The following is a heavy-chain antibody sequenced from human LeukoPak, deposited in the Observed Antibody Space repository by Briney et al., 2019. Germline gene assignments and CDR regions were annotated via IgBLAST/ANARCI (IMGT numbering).Heavy chain of an antibody. V-gene: IGHV4-31*03. CDR1: GGSISSSGYY. CDR3: ARARGPASFDY. Sequence: SETLSLTCTVSGGSISSSGYYWSWIRQHPGKGLEWIGYIYYNGSTYYNPSLKSRVTISVDTSKNHFSLKLSSVTAADTAVYYCARARGPASFDYWGQGTLVTVSS. CDR2: IYYNGST. J-gene: IGHJ4*02.